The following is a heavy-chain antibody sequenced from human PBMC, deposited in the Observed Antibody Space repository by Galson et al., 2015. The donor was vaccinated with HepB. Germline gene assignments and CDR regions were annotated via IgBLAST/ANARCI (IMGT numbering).Heavy chain of an antibody. CDR1: GFSLSTSGMC. CDR2: IDWDDDK. Sequence: PALVKPTQTLTLTCTFSGFSLSTSGMCVSWIRQPPGKALEWLARIDWDDDKYYSTSLKTRLTISKDTSKNQVVLTMTNMDPVDTATYYCARILAYSSGDYYYYYGMDVWGQRTTVTVSS. CDR3: ARILAYSSGDYYYYYGMDV. D-gene: IGHD6-19*01. J-gene: IGHJ6*02. V-gene: IGHV2-70*11.